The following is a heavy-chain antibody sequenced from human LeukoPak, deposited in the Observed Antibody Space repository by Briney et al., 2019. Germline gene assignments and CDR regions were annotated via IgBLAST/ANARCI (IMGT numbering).Heavy chain of an antibody. J-gene: IGHJ4*02. Sequence: ASVKVSCKASGYTFTSYGISWVRQAPGQGLEWMGWISAYNGNTNYAQKLQGRVTMTTDTSTSTAYMELRSLRSDDTAVYYCARNPYGSGSYAAKFDDYWAREPWSPSPQ. CDR1: GYTFTSYG. CDR2: ISAYNGNT. CDR3: ARNPYGSGSYAAKFDDY. V-gene: IGHV1-18*01. D-gene: IGHD3-10*01.